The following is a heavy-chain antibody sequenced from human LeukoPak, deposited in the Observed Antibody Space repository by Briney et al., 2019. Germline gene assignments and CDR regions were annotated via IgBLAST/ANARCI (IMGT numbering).Heavy chain of an antibody. CDR1: GFTFSSYA. CDR2: ISGSGGST. V-gene: IGHV3-23*01. J-gene: IGHJ4*02. D-gene: IGHD6-6*01. Sequence: PGGSLRLSCAASGFTFSSYAMSWVRQAPGKGLEWVSAISGSGGSTYYADSVKGRFTISRDNSKNTLYLQMNSLRAEDTAVYYCAKDPGIAARREYYSDYWGQGTLVTVSS. CDR3: AKDPGIAARREYYSDY.